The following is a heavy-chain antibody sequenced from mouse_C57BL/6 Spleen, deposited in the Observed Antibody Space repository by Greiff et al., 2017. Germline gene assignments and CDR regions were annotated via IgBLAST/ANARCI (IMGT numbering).Heavy chain of an antibody. CDR3: ASWAYYYAMDY. J-gene: IGHJ4*01. Sequence: VQLKESGPGLVKPSQSLSLTCSVTGYSITSGYYWNWIRQFPGNKLEWMGYISYDGSNNYNPSLKNRISITRDTSKNQFFLKLNSVTTEDTATYYCASWAYYYAMDYWGQGTSVTVSS. V-gene: IGHV3-6*01. CDR1: GYSITSGYY. CDR2: ISYDGSN. D-gene: IGHD4-1*01.